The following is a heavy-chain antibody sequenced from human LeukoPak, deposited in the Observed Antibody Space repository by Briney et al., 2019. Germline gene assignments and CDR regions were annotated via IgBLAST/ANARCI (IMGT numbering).Heavy chain of an antibody. D-gene: IGHD6-13*01. V-gene: IGHV3-23*01. CDR1: GFTFSSYA. CDR2: ISGSGGST. J-gene: IGHJ4*02. Sequence: GGSLRLPCAASGFTFSSYALTWVRQAPGKGLEWVSAISGSGGSTYYADSVKGRFTISRDNSKNTLYLEMNSLRAEDTALYYCANAHATGMAAAIGNYWGQGTLVTVSS. CDR3: ANAHATGMAAAIGNY.